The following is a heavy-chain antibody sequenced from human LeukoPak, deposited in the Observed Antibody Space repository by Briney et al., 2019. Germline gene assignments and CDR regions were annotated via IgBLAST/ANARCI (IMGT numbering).Heavy chain of an antibody. CDR1: GFTFSDYN. CDR2: ITSRSTT. D-gene: IGHD7-27*01. CDR3: AKDGNWARFED. V-gene: IGHV3-23*01. J-gene: IGHJ4*02. Sequence: GGSLRLSCAASGFTFSDYNMNWVRQTPGKGLEWVSGITSRSTTYYADSVKGRFTISRDNSKNMVWLQINSPTAEDTATYYCAKDGNWARFEDWGQGTLVTVSS.